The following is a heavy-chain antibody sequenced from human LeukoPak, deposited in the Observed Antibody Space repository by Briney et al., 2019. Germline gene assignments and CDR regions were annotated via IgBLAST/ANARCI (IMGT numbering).Heavy chain of an antibody. CDR3: AREGGYSSSWNCFDY. J-gene: IGHJ4*02. CDR1: GFTFSSYS. CDR2: ISSSSSYI. Sequence: GGSLRLSCAASGFTFSSYSMNWVRQAPGKGLEWVSSISSSSSYIYYADSVKGRFTISRDNAKNSLYLQMNSLRAEDTAVYYCAREGGYSSSWNCFDYWGQGTLVTVSS. V-gene: IGHV3-21*01. D-gene: IGHD6-13*01.